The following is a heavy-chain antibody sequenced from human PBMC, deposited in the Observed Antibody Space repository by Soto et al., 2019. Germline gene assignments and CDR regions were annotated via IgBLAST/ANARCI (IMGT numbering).Heavy chain of an antibody. CDR3: AMMGPTETGAIDY. CDR2: MHHTGST. Sequence: QVQLQESGPGLVKPSGTLFLTCAVSGDSITSNSWWTWVRQSPGKGLEWIGEMHHTGSTNYNPSLKSRVTISLDTSKNQFFLSLTSVTAADTAVFFCAMMGPTETGAIDYWGQGTLVTVSS. J-gene: IGHJ4*02. D-gene: IGHD4-17*01. CDR1: GDSITSNSW. V-gene: IGHV4-4*02.